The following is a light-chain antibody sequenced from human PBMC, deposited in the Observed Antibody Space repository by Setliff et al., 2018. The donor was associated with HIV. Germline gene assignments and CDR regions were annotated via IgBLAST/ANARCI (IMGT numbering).Light chain of an antibody. CDR1: SSNIGAGYD. J-gene: IGLJ1*01. CDR3: QSYDSSLSGV. CDR2: GNS. V-gene: IGLV1-40*01. Sequence: VLTQPPSVSGAPGQRVTISCTGSSSNIGAGYDVHWYQQLPGTAPKLLIYGNSNRPSGVPDRFSGSKSGTSASLAITGLQAEDEADYYCQSYDSSLSGVFGTGTKVTVL.